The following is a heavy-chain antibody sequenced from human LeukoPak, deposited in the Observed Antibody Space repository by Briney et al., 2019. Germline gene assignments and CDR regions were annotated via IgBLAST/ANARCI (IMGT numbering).Heavy chain of an antibody. J-gene: IGHJ4*02. CDR2: ISWNSGSI. D-gene: IGHD2-15*01. Sequence: PGRSLRLSCAASGFTFDDYAMHWVRQAPGKGLEWVSGISWNSGSIGYADSVKGRFTISRDNAKNLLYLQMNSLRAEDTAVYFCARARLGFTRGIGTNYFDYWGQGTLVTVSS. CDR3: ARARLGFTRGIGTNYFDY. CDR1: GFTFDDYA. V-gene: IGHV3-9*01.